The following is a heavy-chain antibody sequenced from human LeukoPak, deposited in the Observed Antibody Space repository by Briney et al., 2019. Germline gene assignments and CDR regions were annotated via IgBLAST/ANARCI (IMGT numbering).Heavy chain of an antibody. V-gene: IGHV3-48*01. Sequence: PGGSLRLSCAASGFTFSSYSMNWVRQAPGLGLEWVSYITGSGSTTYYADSVKGRFTISRDNAKNSLYLQMNSLRGEDTAVYYCARGGVGRAFDIWGQGTMVSVSS. D-gene: IGHD1-26*01. CDR1: GFTFSSYS. CDR2: ITGSGSTT. J-gene: IGHJ3*02. CDR3: ARGGVGRAFDI.